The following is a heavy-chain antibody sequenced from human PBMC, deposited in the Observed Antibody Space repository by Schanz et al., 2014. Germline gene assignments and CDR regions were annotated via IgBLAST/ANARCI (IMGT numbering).Heavy chain of an antibody. D-gene: IGHD1-1*01. J-gene: IGHJ6*03. Sequence: AISGSGSSTYFADSVKGRFTISRDNSKNTLYLQMNSLRAAATAVYYCANYMRTPLHDLPGLSGTGPVMD. V-gene: IGHV3-23*01. CDR2: ISGSGSST. CDR3: ANYMRTPLHDLPGLSGTGPVMD.